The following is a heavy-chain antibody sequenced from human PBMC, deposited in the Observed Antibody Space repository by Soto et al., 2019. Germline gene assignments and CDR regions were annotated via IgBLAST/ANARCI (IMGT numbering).Heavy chain of an antibody. J-gene: IGHJ6*02. Sequence: PGESLKICSKGSGYSFTTYWISWVRQMPGKGLEWMGRIDPSDSYTNYSPSFQGHVTISVDKSSSTAYLQWSSLKASDTAMYYCARLTTMIISLNMDVWGQGTTVTVSS. CDR3: ARLTTMIISLNMDV. V-gene: IGHV5-10-1*01. D-gene: IGHD3-22*01. CDR1: GYSFTTYW. CDR2: IDPSDSYT.